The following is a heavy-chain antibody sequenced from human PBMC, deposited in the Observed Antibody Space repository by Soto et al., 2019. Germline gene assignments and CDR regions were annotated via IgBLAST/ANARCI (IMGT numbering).Heavy chain of an antibody. CDR2: INPNSGGT. D-gene: IGHD3-3*01. CDR1: GYTFTGYY. V-gene: IGHV1-2*02. Sequence: GASVKVSCKGSGYTFTGYYMHWVRQAPGQGLEWMGWINPNSGGTNYAQKFQGRVTMTRDTSISTAYMELSRLRSDDTAVYYCALYYDFWSGHIPYFDYWGQGTLVTVSS. CDR3: ALYYDFWSGHIPYFDY. J-gene: IGHJ4*02.